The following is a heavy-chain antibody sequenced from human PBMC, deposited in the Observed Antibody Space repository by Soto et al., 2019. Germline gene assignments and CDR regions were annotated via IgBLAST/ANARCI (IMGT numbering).Heavy chain of an antibody. J-gene: IGHJ3*02. CDR3: ASPYYYDSSGYSRGAFDI. D-gene: IGHD3-22*01. CDR2: ISGSGGST. CDR1: GFTFSSYA. Sequence: GGSLRLSCAASGFTFSSYAMSWVRQAPGKGLEWVSAISGSGGSTYYADSVKGRFTIPRDNSKNTLYLQMNSLKAEDTAVYYWASPYYYDSSGYSRGAFDIWGQGTMVTVSS. V-gene: IGHV3-23*01.